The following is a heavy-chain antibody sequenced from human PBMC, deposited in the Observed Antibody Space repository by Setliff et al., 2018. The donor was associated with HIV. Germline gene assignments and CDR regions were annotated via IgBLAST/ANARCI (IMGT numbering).Heavy chain of an antibody. CDR2: IYYSGST. J-gene: IGHJ4*02. D-gene: IGHD3-3*01. CDR1: GGSISSSSYY. Sequence: SSETLSLTCTVSGGSISSSSYYWGWIRQPLGKGLEWIGSIYYSGSTYYNPSLRTRVTISVDTSKNQFSLKLSSVTAADTAVYYCASLTTDRFLEWLFVYWGQGTLVTVSS. CDR3: ASLTTDRFLEWLFVY. V-gene: IGHV4-39*01.